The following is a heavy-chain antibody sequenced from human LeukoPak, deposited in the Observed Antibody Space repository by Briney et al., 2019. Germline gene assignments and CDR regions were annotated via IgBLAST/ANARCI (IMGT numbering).Heavy chain of an antibody. V-gene: IGHV1-2*02. CDR2: INANSGDT. CDR1: AYSFTGYF. J-gene: IGHJ4*02. Sequence: ASVTVSCKTSAYSFTGYFFHWIRQAPGQGLEWMGWINANSGDTNYAQQFQGRLTMTRDRSISTVYMELSRLRTDDTAVYYCARDFSWGVDSWGQGTLVTVSP. CDR3: ARDFSWGVDS. D-gene: IGHD3-10*01.